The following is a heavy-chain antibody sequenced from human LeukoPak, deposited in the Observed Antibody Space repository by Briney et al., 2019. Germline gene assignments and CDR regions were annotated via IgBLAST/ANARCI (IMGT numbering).Heavy chain of an antibody. D-gene: IGHD3-3*01. CDR2: IRSKAYGGTT. Sequence: GSLRLSCTASGFTFGDYAMSWVRQAPGKGLEWVGFIRSKAYGGTTEYAASVKGRFTISRDDSKSIAYLQMNSLKTEDTAVYYCTTDLFTIFGPDWFDPWGQGTLVTVSS. CDR1: GFTFGDYA. J-gene: IGHJ5*02. V-gene: IGHV3-49*04. CDR3: TTDLFTIFGPDWFDP.